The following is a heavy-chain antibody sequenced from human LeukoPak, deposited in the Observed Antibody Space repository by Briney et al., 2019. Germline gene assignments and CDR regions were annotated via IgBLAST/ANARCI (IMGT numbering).Heavy chain of an antibody. D-gene: IGHD2-15*01. V-gene: IGHV3-21*01. Sequence: PGGSLRLSCAASGFTFSSYSMNWVRQAPGKGLEWVSSISSSSSYIYYADSVKGRSTISRDNAKNSLYLQMNSLRAEDTAVYYCLGYCSGGSCPTVDVWGKGTTVTVSS. CDR2: ISSSSSYI. CDR1: GFTFSSYS. J-gene: IGHJ6*04. CDR3: LGYCSGGSCPTVDV.